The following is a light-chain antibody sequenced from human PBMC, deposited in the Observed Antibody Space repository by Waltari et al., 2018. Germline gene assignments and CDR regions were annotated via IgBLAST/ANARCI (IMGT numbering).Light chain of an antibody. CDR1: SSDIGFYNY. CDR2: DVY. CDR3: NSYTGSSSWV. J-gene: IGLJ3*02. V-gene: IGLV2-14*03. Sequence: QSALTQPASVSGSPGHSLTLSCTGTSSDIGFYNYVSWYQQHPGKAPQLIIYDVYERPSGVSNRFSGSKSGNTASLTISGLQAEDEADYYCNSYTGSSSWVFGGGTKLTVL.